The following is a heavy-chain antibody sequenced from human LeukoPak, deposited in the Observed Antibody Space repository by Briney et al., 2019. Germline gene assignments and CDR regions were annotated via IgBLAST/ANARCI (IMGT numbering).Heavy chain of an antibody. D-gene: IGHD4-23*01. CDR2: IYYSGST. CDR1: GGSISNYY. J-gene: IGHJ3*02. V-gene: IGHV4-59*08. CDR3: ARHGYGANSRDDAFDI. Sequence: SETLSLTCTVSGGSISNYYWSWIRQPPGKGLEWIGFIYYSGSTTYNPSLKSRATISVDTSKNQFSLKLSSVTAADTAVYYCARHGYGANSRDDAFDIWGQGTMVTVSS.